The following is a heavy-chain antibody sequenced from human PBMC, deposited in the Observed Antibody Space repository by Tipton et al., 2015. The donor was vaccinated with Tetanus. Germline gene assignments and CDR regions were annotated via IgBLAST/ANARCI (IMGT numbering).Heavy chain of an antibody. CDR3: ARDERYGDYAY. Sequence: TLSLTCTVSGGSLRSGDHYWSWIRQPPGKGLEWISYIFVSGSTNYNPALKSRVTISMDTSKNQFSLKLTSVTAADTAVYYCARDERYGDYAYWGPGALVTVSS. V-gene: IGHV4-61*08. CDR1: GGSLRSGDHY. J-gene: IGHJ4*02. CDR2: IFVSGST. D-gene: IGHD4-17*01.